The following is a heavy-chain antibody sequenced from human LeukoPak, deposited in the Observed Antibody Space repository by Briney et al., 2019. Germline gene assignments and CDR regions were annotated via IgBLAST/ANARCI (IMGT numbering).Heavy chain of an antibody. J-gene: IGHJ4*02. V-gene: IGHV3-48*03. CDR2: ISSSGSTI. Sequence: GGSLRLSCAASGLTFSSYEMNWVRQAPGKGLEWVSYISSSGSTIYYADSVKGRFTISRDNAKNSLYLQMNSLRAEDTAVYYCARAPKVVPAAIMLVDWGQGTLVTVSS. CDR3: ARAPKVVPAAIMLVD. D-gene: IGHD2-2*01. CDR1: GLTFSSYE.